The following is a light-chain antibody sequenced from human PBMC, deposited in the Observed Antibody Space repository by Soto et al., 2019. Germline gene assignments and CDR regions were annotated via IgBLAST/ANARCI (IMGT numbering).Light chain of an antibody. J-gene: IGKJ4*01. CDR3: QQYSSFLT. V-gene: IGKV1-5*01. CDR2: DAS. CDR1: QSISRW. Sequence: DIQMTQSPSTLSASVGDRVTITCRASQSISRWLAWSQQKPGKAPKLLIYDASNLQSGVSSRFSGSGSGTEFTLTITSLQPDYFATYYCQQYSSFLTFGGGTKVEI.